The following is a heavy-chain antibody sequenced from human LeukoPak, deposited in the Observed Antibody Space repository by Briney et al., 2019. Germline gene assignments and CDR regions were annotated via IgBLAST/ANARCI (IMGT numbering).Heavy chain of an antibody. Sequence: PSETLALNCTVYGAYISRHNWTCGRQSPGKGLEWIGCIYYSGSTNYNPSLKSRVTISVDTSKSQFSLKLSSMTAAETAVYYCAREVGRGSKGDRFDIWGQGTMVTVSS. CDR3: AREVGRGSKGDRFDI. V-gene: IGHV4-59*11. CDR1: GAYISRHN. D-gene: IGHD5-24*01. CDR2: IYYSGST. J-gene: IGHJ3*02.